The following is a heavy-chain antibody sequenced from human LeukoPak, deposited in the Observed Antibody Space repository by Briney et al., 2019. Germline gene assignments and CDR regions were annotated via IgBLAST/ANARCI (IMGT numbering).Heavy chain of an antibody. CDR3: ARTKFGTTIPAAIGTLDP. Sequence: GASVRVSCKTSGFTFTDYYLNWVRQAPGQGLQWMGWIRPNTGDTNYAQEFQGRVTVTRDTSISTVYMELSSLRSDDSAVYYCARTKFGTTIPAAIGTLDPWGQGTLVIVSS. D-gene: IGHD2-2*02. CDR2: IRPNTGDT. CDR1: GFTFTDYY. J-gene: IGHJ5*02. V-gene: IGHV1-2*02.